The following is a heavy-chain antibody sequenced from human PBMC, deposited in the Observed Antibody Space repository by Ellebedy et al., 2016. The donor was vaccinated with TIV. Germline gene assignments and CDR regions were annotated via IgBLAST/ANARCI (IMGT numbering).Heavy chain of an antibody. J-gene: IGHJ4*02. D-gene: IGHD3-9*01. CDR1: GFTFSQYA. CDR3: ARELTGYYVGY. Sequence: GESLKISCAASGFTFSQYAMHWVRQAPGKGLDWVALISYDGGISKYYSDSVKGRFTISRDNSKSTLYLQMNSLRAEDTVVYYCARELTGYYVGYWGQGTLVTVSS. V-gene: IGHV3-30-3*01. CDR2: ISYDGGISK.